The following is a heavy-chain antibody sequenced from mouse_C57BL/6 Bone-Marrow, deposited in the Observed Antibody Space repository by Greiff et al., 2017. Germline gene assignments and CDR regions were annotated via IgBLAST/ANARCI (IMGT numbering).Heavy chain of an antibody. CDR1: GYTFTSYW. CDR3: AGAYYSNQYYYAMDY. Sequence: QVQLQQPGAELVKPGASVKLSCKASGYTFTSYWMHWVKQRPGQGLEWIGMIHPNSGSTNYNEKFKSKATLTVDKSSSTAYMQLSSLTSEDSAVYYCAGAYYSNQYYYAMDYWGQGTSVTVSS. CDR2: IHPNSGST. D-gene: IGHD2-5*01. J-gene: IGHJ4*01. V-gene: IGHV1-64*01.